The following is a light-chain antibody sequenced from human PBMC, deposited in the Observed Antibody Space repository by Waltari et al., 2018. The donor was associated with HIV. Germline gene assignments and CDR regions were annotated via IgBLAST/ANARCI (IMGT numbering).Light chain of an antibody. J-gene: IGLJ3*02. CDR1: SSSIGNYT. CDR3: STWDASLNGWV. Sequence: QSVLTQPPSASGTPGQRVTISCSGSSSSIGNYTINWYRQLPGMAPKLLIYSNNQRPSGVPDRCSGSKSGTAASLAISGLQSEDEADYSCSTWDASLNGWVFGGGTKLTVL. V-gene: IGLV1-44*01. CDR2: SNN.